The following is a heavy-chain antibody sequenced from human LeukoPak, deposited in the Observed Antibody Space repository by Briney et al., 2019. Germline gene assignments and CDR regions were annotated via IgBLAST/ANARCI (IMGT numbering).Heavy chain of an antibody. D-gene: IGHD2-15*01. CDR2: VYWDDEK. CDR1: GFSLTTYGVG. V-gene: IGHV2-5*02. CDR3: AHLNFYNDGGYSRAFDY. J-gene: IGHJ4*02. Sequence: SAPTLVKPTQTLTLTCTSSGFSLTTYGVGVGWIRQPPGKALEGLALVYWDDEKRYRPSLRTRLTITKDTTKSQVVLTLNNMDPVDKATYYCAHLNFYNDGGYSRAFDYWGQGTLVTVSS.